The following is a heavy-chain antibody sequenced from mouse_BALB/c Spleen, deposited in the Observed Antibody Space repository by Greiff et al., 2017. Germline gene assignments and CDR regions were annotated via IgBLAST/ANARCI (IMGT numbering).Heavy chain of an antibody. V-gene: IGHV5-6-3*01. J-gene: IGHJ3*01. CDR2: INSNGGST. CDR1: GFTFSSYG. CDR3: ARTGSRGLRAWFAY. D-gene: IGHD2-4*01. Sequence: EVMLVESGGGLVQPGGSLKLSCAASGFTFSSYGMSWVRQTPDKRLELVATINSNGGSTYYPDSVKGRFTISRDNAKNTLYLQMSSLKSEDTAMYYCARTGSRGLRAWFAYWGQGTLVTVSA.